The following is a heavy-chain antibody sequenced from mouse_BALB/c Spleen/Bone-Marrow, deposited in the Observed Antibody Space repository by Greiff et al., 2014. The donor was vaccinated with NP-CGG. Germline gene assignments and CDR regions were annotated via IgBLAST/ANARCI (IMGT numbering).Heavy chain of an antibody. CDR3: ARVGFSFDY. J-gene: IGHJ2*01. CDR1: GYAFSTYW. V-gene: IGHV1-80*01. Sequence: VQLQQSGAELVRPGSSVKISCKASGYAFSTYWMNWVKQRPGQGLEWIGQTYPGDGDTNYNEKFKGKATLTADKSSSTASIQLSSLTSEDSAVYFCARVGFSFDYWGQGTTLTVSS. CDR2: TYPGDGDT. D-gene: IGHD3-1*01.